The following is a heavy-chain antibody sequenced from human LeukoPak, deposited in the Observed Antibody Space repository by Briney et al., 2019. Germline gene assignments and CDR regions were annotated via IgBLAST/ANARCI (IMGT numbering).Heavy chain of an antibody. V-gene: IGHV1-69*04. CDR1: GYTFTSYG. Sequence: VASVKVSCKASGYTFTSYGISWVRQAPGQGLEWMGRIIPILGIANYAQKFQGRVTITRNTSISTAYMELSSLRSEDTAVYYCARVTSERYDAFDIWGQGTMVTVSS. D-gene: IGHD2-21*02. CDR3: ARVTSERYDAFDI. J-gene: IGHJ3*02. CDR2: IIPILGIA.